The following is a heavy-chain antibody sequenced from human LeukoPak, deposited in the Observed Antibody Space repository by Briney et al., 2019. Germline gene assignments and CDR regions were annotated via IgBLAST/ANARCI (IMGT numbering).Heavy chain of an antibody. J-gene: IGHJ4*02. CDR1: GGSISSYY. D-gene: IGHD5-12*01. CDR3: ARDGYSGSDAL. CDR2: IYHSGST. Sequence: SETLSLTCTVSGGSISSYYWSWIRQPPGKGLEWIGYIYHSGSTNYNPSLKSRVTISVDTSQNQFYLKLSSVTAADTAVYYCARDGYSGSDALWGQGTLVTVSS. V-gene: IGHV4-59*01.